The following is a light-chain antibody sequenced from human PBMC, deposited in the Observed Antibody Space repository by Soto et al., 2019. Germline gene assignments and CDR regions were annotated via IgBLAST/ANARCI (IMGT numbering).Light chain of an antibody. CDR3: QQYSTYTPRT. V-gene: IGKV1-5*03. CDR1: QSISIW. Sequence: DIQMTQAPSTLSASVGDRVTITCRSSQSISIWLAWYQQKPGKAPKILIYKASSLESGVPSRFSGSGSGTEFTLTISSLQPDDFATYYCQQYSTYTPRTFGQGTKVDIK. CDR2: KAS. J-gene: IGKJ1*01.